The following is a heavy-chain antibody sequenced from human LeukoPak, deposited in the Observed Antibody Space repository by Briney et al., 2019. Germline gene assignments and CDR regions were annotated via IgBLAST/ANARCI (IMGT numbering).Heavy chain of an antibody. Sequence: PGASVKVSCKASGYTFTSYDINWVRQVTGQGLEWMGWMNPKSGNTGYAQKFQGRVAMTRDTSISTAYMELSRLRSDDTAVYYCAIDSSGYYSFDYWGQGTLVTVSS. J-gene: IGHJ4*02. V-gene: IGHV1-8*02. CDR1: GYTFTSYD. D-gene: IGHD3-22*01. CDR2: MNPKSGNT. CDR3: AIDSSGYYSFDY.